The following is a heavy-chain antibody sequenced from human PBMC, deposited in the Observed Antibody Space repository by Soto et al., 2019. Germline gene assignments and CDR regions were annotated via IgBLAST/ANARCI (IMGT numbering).Heavy chain of an antibody. CDR3: ARSLGMRDGYNQYHGMDV. CDR1: GFTFSSYD. Sequence: EVQLVESGGGLVQPGGSLRLSCAASGFTFSSYDMHWVRQATGKGLEWVSAIGTAGDPYYPGSVKGRFTISRENAKNSLYLQMNSLRAGDTAVYYCARSLGMRDGYNQYHGMDVWGQGTTVTVSS. D-gene: IGHD5-12*01. V-gene: IGHV3-13*05. J-gene: IGHJ6*02. CDR2: IGTAGDP.